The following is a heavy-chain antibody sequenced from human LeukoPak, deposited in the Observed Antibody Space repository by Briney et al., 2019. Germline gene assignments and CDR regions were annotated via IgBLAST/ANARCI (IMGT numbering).Heavy chain of an antibody. D-gene: IGHD5-12*01. CDR1: GYSFTSYW. CDR3: ARQVWWLLPRPRSPFYYFDY. CDR2: IYPGDSDT. Sequence: GESLKISCKGSGYSFTSYWIGWVRQMPGKGLEWMGMIYPGDSDTRYSPSFQGQVTISADKSISTAYLQWSSLKASDTAMYYCARQVWWLLPRPRSPFYYFDYWGQGTLVTVSS. V-gene: IGHV5-51*01. J-gene: IGHJ4*02.